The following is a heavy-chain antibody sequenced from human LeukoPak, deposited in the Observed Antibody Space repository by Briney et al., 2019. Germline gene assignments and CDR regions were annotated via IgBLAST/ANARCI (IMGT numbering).Heavy chain of an antibody. CDR2: INDDGDST. Sequence: PGGSLRLSCAASGFTFSNYYMHWVRQAPGKGLMWVSRINDDGDSTNYADSVKGRFTISRDNARNTLFLQMNSLRAEDTAVYYCARGGGGSYYEAWGQGTLVTVSS. D-gene: IGHD1-26*01. J-gene: IGHJ5*02. V-gene: IGHV3-74*01. CDR1: GFTFSNYY. CDR3: ARGGGGSYYEA.